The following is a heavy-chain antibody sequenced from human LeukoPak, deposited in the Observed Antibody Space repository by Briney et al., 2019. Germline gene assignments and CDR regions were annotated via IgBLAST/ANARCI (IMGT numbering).Heavy chain of an antibody. J-gene: IGHJ4*02. Sequence: GGSLRLSCAASGFTFSSYAMSWVRQAPGKGLEWVSAISGSGGGTYYADSVKGRFTISRDDSKNTLYLQMNSLRAEDTAVYYCAKVAHCSGGSCYPITNFDYWGQGTLVTVSS. CDR3: AKVAHCSGGSCYPITNFDY. CDR1: GFTFSSYA. CDR2: ISGSGGGT. D-gene: IGHD2-15*01. V-gene: IGHV3-23*01.